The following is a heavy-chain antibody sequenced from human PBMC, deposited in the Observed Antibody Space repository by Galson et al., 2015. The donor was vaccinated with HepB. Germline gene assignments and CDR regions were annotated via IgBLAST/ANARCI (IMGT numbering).Heavy chain of an antibody. J-gene: IGHJ2*01. Sequence: VSGGSISSYYWSWIRQPPGKGLEWIGYIYYSGSSNQNPSLKSRVTISVDMSKSQFSLKLSSVTAADTAVYYCARLSSYYYDSSAFYQGGYFDLWGRGALVTVSS. D-gene: IGHD3-22*01. CDR3: ARLSSYYYDSSAFYQGGYFDL. V-gene: IGHV4-59*08. CDR1: GGSISSYY. CDR2: IYYSGSS.